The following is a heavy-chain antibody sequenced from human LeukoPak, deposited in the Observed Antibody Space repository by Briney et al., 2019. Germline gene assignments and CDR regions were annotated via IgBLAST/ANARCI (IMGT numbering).Heavy chain of an antibody. CDR3: ASRLVGATVDY. CDR2: IYYSGST. Sequence: SETLSLTCTVAGGSISSSSYYWAWIRQPPGKGLEWIGRIYYSGSTYYNPSLKSRVIISVDTSKNQFSLKLSSVTAADTAVYYCASRLVGATVDYWGQGTLVTVSS. V-gene: IGHV4-39*01. J-gene: IGHJ4*02. D-gene: IGHD1-26*01. CDR1: GGSISSSSYY.